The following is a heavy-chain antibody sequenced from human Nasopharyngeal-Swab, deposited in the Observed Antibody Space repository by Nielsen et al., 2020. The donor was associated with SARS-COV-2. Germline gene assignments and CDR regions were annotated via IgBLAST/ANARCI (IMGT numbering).Heavy chain of an antibody. CDR3: ARGTVYYYDSSGYYYYYYYGMDV. Sequence: WIRQPPGKGLEWIGEINHSGSTNYNPSLKSRVTISVDTSKNQFSLKLSSVTAADTAVYCCARGTVYYYDSSGYYYYYYYGMDVWGQGTTVTVSS. CDR2: INHSGST. J-gene: IGHJ6*02. V-gene: IGHV4-34*01. D-gene: IGHD3-22*01.